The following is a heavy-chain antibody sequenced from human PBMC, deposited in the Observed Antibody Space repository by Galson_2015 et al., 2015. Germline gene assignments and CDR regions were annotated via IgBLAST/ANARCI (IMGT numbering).Heavy chain of an antibody. Sequence: SLRLSCAASGFTFNNYAMHWVRQAPGRGLEWVALISSDGNSKNCAGSVKGRFTLSRDNSNNTLYLQMNTLRAEDTAVYYCARGSSSSYSPGDYWGQGTLVTVSS. CDR2: ISSDGNSK. D-gene: IGHD3-22*01. CDR3: ARGSSSSYSPGDY. CDR1: GFTFNNYA. J-gene: IGHJ4*02. V-gene: IGHV3-30-3*01.